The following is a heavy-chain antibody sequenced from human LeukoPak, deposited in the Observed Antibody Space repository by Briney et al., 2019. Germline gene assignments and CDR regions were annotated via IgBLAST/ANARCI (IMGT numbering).Heavy chain of an antibody. CDR2: IHTSGST. J-gene: IGHJ6*03. V-gene: IGHV4-4*07. CDR1: GGSFSGYY. Sequence: SETLSLTCAVYGGSFSGYYWSWIRQPAGKGLEWIGRIHTSGSTNYNPSLKSRVTMSVDTSKNQFSLKLSSVTAADTAVYYCARDLYYYGSGSYFSSYYYYMDVWGKGTTVTISS. CDR3: ARDLYYYGSGSYFSSYYYYMDV. D-gene: IGHD3-10*01.